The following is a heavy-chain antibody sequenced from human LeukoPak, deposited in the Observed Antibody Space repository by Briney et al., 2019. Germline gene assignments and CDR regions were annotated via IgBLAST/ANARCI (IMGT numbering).Heavy chain of an antibody. Sequence: ASVKVSCKASGYTFTSYGISWVRQAPGQGLEWMGWINTNTGNPTYAQGFTGRFVFSLDTSVSTAYLQISSLKAEDTAVYYCARGTYDYSGSGSLFRPFDYWGQGTLVTVSS. D-gene: IGHD3-10*01. V-gene: IGHV7-4-1*02. J-gene: IGHJ4*02. CDR2: INTNTGNP. CDR1: GYTFTSYG. CDR3: ARGTYDYSGSGSLFRPFDY.